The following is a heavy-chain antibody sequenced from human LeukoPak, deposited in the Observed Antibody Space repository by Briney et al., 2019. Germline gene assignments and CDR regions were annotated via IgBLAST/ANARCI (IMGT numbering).Heavy chain of an antibody. V-gene: IGHV4-31*03. J-gene: IGHJ6*02. CDR2: IYYSGST. CDR3: ASAVEQLVYYYYGMDV. Sequence: PSQTLSLTCTVSGGSISSGGYYWSWIRQHPGKGLEWIGYIYYSGSTYYNPSLKSRVTISVDTSKNQFSLKLSSVTAADTAVYYCASAVEQLVYYYYGMDVWGQGTTVTVSS. CDR1: GGSISSGGYY. D-gene: IGHD6-13*01.